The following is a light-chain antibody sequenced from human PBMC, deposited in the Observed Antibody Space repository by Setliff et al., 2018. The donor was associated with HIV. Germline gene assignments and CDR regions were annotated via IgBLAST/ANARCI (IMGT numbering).Light chain of an antibody. CDR2: DVT. Sequence: QSVLTQPRSVSGSPGQSVTISCTGTSSDVGGHNYVSWYQQYPGKAPKLIIYDVTERPSGIPNRFSASKSGNTASLTISGLQAEDEADYYCSSYTTNTTFVFGTGTKVTVL. V-gene: IGLV2-11*01. CDR1: SSDVGGHNY. CDR3: SSYTTNTTFV. J-gene: IGLJ1*01.